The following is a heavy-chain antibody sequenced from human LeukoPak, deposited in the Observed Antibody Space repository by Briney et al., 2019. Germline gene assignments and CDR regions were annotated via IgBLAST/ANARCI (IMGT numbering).Heavy chain of an antibody. CDR1: GFTFSAST. J-gene: IGHJ4*02. Sequence: GGSLGLSCAASGFTFSASTMHWVRQASGKGLEWVGRIRSKGNSYATAYAASVKGRFTISRDDSKNTAYLQMNSLKTEDAAVYYCARHEDCSGASCYSPHDYWGQGTLVTVSS. CDR2: IRSKGNSYAT. D-gene: IGHD2-15*01. V-gene: IGHV3-73*01. CDR3: ARHEDCSGASCYSPHDY.